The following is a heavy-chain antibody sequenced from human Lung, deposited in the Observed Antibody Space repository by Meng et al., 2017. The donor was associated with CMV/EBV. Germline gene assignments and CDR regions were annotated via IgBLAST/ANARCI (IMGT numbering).Heavy chain of an antibody. CDR3: ARGTGYSSSSGVY. Sequence: ASVXVSXKASGYTFTGYYMNWVRQAPGQGLEWMGWINPNSGGTNYAQKFQGRVTMTRDTSISTAYMELSRLRSDDTAVYYCARGTGYSSSSGVYWGRGTLVTVSS. V-gene: IGHV1-2*02. CDR2: INPNSGGT. J-gene: IGHJ4*02. CDR1: GYTFTGYY. D-gene: IGHD6-6*01.